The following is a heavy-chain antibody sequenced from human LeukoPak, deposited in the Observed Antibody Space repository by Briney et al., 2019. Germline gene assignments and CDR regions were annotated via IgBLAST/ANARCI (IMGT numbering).Heavy chain of an antibody. V-gene: IGHV1-2*02. CDR2: FDPNTGGA. CDR1: GYTFTGYY. Sequence: ASVKVSCKASGYTFTGYYLHWVRQSPGQGLEWMGWFDPNTGGATYAQNFQGRVTMTRDTSISTAYMELVRLTSGDAAVYYCARPGMVWNFDYWGQGTLVTVSS. D-gene: IGHD2-8*01. J-gene: IGHJ4*02. CDR3: ARPGMVWNFDY.